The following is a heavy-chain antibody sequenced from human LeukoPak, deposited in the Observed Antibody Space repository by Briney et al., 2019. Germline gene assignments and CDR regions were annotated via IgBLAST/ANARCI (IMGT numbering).Heavy chain of an antibody. CDR3: TRELRDAFDV. D-gene: IGHD3-10*01. J-gene: IGHJ3*01. Sequence: GGSLRLSCAVSGFAVWSNYMAWVRQAPGKGLEWVSVLYSGGGTSYADSVKGRFTISRDNFKNTLDLEMKSLRVEDTAVYFCTRELRDAFDVWGQGTKVTVSS. CDR1: GFAVWSNY. CDR2: LYSGGGT. V-gene: IGHV3-53*01.